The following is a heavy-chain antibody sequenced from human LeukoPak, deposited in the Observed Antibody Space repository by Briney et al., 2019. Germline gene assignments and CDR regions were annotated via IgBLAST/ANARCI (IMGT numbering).Heavy chain of an antibody. J-gene: IGHJ5*02. V-gene: IGHV4-59*01. CDR3: ARNNAPSFSSGWYGWFDP. CDR1: GGSISSYY. Sequence: SETLSLTCTVSGGSISSYYWSWIRQPPGKGLEWIGYIYYSGSTNYNPSLKSRVTISVDTSKNQFSLKLSFVTAADTAVYYCARNNAPSFSSGWYGWFDPWGQGTLVTVSS. D-gene: IGHD6-19*01. CDR2: IYYSGST.